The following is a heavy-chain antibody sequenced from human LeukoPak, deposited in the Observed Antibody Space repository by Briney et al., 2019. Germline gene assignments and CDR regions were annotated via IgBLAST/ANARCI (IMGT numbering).Heavy chain of an antibody. CDR1: GYTFTGYY. Sequence: ASVKLSCKASGYTFTGYYVHWLRQAPGQGLEWMGWISAYNGNTNYAQKFQGRVTMTTDTSTSTAYMELRSLRSDDTAVYYCARGGSGGVCNYWGQGTLVTVSS. V-gene: IGHV1-18*04. J-gene: IGHJ4*02. CDR2: ISAYNGNT. D-gene: IGHD3-10*01. CDR3: ARGGSGGVCNY.